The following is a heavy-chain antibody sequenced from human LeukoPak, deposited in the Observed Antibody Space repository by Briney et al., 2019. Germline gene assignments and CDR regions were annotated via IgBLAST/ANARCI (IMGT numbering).Heavy chain of an antibody. J-gene: IGHJ3*02. Sequence: SETLSLTCTVSVGSISRYYWSWLRQPPGEGLEWIGSIYYSGGSNYNPSLKSRVTISVDTSKNHFSLKLSSVTAADTAVYYCARLGSTFDIWGQGTMVTVSS. CDR3: ARLGSTFDI. V-gene: IGHV4-59*08. CDR2: IYYSGGS. D-gene: IGHD2-2*01. CDR1: VGSISRYY.